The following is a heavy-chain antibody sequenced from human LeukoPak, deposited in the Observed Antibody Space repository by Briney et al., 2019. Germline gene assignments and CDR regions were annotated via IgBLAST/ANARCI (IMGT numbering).Heavy chain of an antibody. J-gene: IGHJ3*02. Sequence: GSSVKVSCKASGGTFSSYAISWVRQAPGQGLEWMGRIIPIFGIANYAQKFQGRVTITADKSTSTAYMELSSLRSDDTAVYYCARFRDCSGGSCYYDAFDIWGQGTMVTVSS. CDR2: IIPIFGIA. CDR1: GGTFSSYA. CDR3: ARFRDCSGGSCYYDAFDI. V-gene: IGHV1-69*04. D-gene: IGHD2-15*01.